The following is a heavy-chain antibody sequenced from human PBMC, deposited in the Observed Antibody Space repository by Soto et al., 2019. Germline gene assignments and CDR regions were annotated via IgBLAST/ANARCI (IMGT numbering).Heavy chain of an antibody. Sequence: PGGSLRLSCSASGFTFSSYAMHWVRQAPGKGLEYVSAISSNGGSTYYADSVKGRFTISRDNSKNTLYLQMSSLRAEDTAVYYCASYLPNYYYGMDVWGQGTTVTVSS. J-gene: IGHJ6*02. CDR2: ISSNGGST. CDR3: ASYLPNYYYGMDV. V-gene: IGHV3-64D*06. CDR1: GFTFSSYA. D-gene: IGHD1-26*01.